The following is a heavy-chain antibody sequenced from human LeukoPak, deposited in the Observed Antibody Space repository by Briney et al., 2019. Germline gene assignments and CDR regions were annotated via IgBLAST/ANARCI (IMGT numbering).Heavy chain of an antibody. CDR1: GFTFSSYE. J-gene: IGHJ3*02. V-gene: IGHV3-48*03. Sequence: GGSLRFSCAASGFTFSSYEMNWVRQAPGKGLEWVSYISSSGSTIYYADSVKGRFTISRDNAKNSLYLQMNSLRAEDTAVYYCARDLVSSGYDSYAFDIWGQGTMVTVSS. D-gene: IGHD5-12*01. CDR2: ISSSGSTI. CDR3: ARDLVSSGYDSYAFDI.